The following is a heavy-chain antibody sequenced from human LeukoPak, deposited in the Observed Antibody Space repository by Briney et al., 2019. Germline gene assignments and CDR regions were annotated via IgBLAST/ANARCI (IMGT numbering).Heavy chain of an antibody. V-gene: IGHV4-59*01. CDR1: GGSISDYY. J-gene: IGHJ4*02. D-gene: IGHD4-23*01. CDR2: ICYSGST. CDR3: ARGPTVVHLHY. Sequence: SETLSLTCTVSGGSISDYYWSWVRQPPGKGLEWIGYICYSGSTNCNPSLKSRVTMSVDTSNNQFSLKMRSVTTADTAVYYCARGPTVVHLHYWGQGTLVTVSS.